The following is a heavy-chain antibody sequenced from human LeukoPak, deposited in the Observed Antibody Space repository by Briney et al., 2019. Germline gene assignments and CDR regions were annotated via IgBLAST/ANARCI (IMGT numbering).Heavy chain of an antibody. CDR3: AREVGGYSSSFTNWFDP. Sequence: ASVKVSCKASGYTFTSYDINWVRQATGQGLEWMGWMNPNSGNTGYAQKFQGRVTMTRNTSIGTAYMELSSLRSEDTAVYYCAREVGGYSSSFTNWFDPWGQGTLVTVSS. V-gene: IGHV1-8*01. D-gene: IGHD6-6*01. CDR1: GYTFTSYD. CDR2: MNPNSGNT. J-gene: IGHJ5*02.